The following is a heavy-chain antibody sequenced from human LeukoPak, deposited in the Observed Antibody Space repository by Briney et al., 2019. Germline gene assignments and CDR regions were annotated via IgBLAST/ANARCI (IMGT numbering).Heavy chain of an antibody. CDR3: AKERDYYDSSGYDY. D-gene: IGHD3-22*01. Sequence: GSLRLSCAASGFTFSSYGMSWVRQAPGKGLEWVSAISGSGGSTYYADSVKGRFTISRDNSKNTLYLQMNSLRAEDTAVYYCAKERDYYDSSGYDYWGQGTLVTVSS. J-gene: IGHJ4*02. CDR2: ISGSGGST. V-gene: IGHV3-23*01. CDR1: GFTFSSYG.